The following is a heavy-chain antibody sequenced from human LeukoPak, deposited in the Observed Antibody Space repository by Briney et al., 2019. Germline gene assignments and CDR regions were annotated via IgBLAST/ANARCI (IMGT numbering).Heavy chain of an antibody. D-gene: IGHD6-19*01. Sequence: GGSLRLSCAASGFTFSGYAMSWVRQAPGKGLEWVSAISGSGGSTYYADSVKGRFTISRDNSKNTLYLQMNSLRAEDTAVYYCAKALAVAGMEYYFDYWGQGTLVTVSS. CDR1: GFTFSGYA. CDR3: AKALAVAGMEYYFDY. V-gene: IGHV3-23*01. J-gene: IGHJ4*02. CDR2: ISGSGGST.